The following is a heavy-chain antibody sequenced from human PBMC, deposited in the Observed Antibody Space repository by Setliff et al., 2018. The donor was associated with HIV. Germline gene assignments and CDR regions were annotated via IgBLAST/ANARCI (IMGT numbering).Heavy chain of an antibody. Sequence: ASVKVSCKASGYTFTSYGVSWVRQAPGQGLEWMGLISGYNGWTKYPQKFQVRVTMTTDTSTSTVYMELTSLTSDDTAVYYCARWVDDNSEGSYYHYMDVW. CDR2: ISGYNGWT. V-gene: IGHV1-18*01. CDR3: ARWVDDNSEGSYYHYMDV. CDR1: GYTFTSYG. J-gene: IGHJ6*03. D-gene: IGHD6-25*01.